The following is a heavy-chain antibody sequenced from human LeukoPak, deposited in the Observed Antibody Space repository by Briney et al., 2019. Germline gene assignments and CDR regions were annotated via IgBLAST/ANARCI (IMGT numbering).Heavy chain of an antibody. V-gene: IGHV4-61*01. CDR3: ARHFAYSSSSYFDY. CDR1: GGSVTSTNYY. J-gene: IGHJ4*02. D-gene: IGHD6-6*01. Sequence: PSETLSLTCTVSGGSVTSTNYYWSWIRQPPGEGLQWIGYVSYTGIPTYNPSLKSRVTISLDTSKSQFSLQLSSVTAADTAVYYCARHFAYSSSSYFDYWGQGSLVTVSS. CDR2: VSYTGIP.